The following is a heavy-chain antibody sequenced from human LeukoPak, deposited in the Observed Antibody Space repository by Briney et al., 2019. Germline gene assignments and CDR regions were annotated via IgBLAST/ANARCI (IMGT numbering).Heavy chain of an antibody. CDR1: GGSISSYY. CDR2: IYYSGTT. D-gene: IGHD5-24*01. J-gene: IGHJ4*02. V-gene: IGHV4-59*01. Sequence: SEPVSLTCTVSGGSISSYYWSWIRQPPGKGLEWIGYIYYSGTTNYDPSLKSEVTISVDTSKNQFSLNLSSVTAADTAVYYCARVEMATRRTYYFDYWGQGT. CDR3: ARVEMATRRTYYFDY.